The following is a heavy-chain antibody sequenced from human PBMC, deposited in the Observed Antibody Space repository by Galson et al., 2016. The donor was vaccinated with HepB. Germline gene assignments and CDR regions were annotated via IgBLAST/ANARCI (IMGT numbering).Heavy chain of an antibody. CDR2: IYYSGII. Sequence: ETLSLTCIVSGGSVSSNSYYWNWIRQSPGKGLEWIGFIYYSGIISYNPSLKSRVTIPVDTSKNQFSLKLSSVTVADTAVYYCARGPTAVANTGPFDYWGQGSLVTVSS. CDR1: GGSVSSNSYY. V-gene: IGHV4-61*01. CDR3: ARGPTAVANTGPFDY. J-gene: IGHJ4*02. D-gene: IGHD5-18*01.